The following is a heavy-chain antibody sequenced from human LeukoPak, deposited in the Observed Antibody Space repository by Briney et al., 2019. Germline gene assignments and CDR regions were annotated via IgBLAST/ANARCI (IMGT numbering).Heavy chain of an antibody. D-gene: IGHD3-10*01. CDR3: ARHKSKGYYYGSGSYYPNPHYFDY. V-gene: IGHV4-34*01. Sequence: KPSETLSLTCAVYGGSFSGYYWSWIRQPPGKGLEWTGEINHSGSTNYNPSLKSRVTISVDTSKNQFSLKLSSVTAADTAVYYCARHKSKGYYYGSGSYYPNPHYFDYWGQGTLVTVSS. CDR1: GGSFSGYY. J-gene: IGHJ4*02. CDR2: INHSGST.